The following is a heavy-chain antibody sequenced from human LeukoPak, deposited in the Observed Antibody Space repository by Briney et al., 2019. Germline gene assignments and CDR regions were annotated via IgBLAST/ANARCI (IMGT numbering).Heavy chain of an antibody. CDR2: VNPSGGST. CDR3: GVTPSARGMDV. J-gene: IGHJ6*02. V-gene: IGHV1-46*01. CDR1: GYTLTSYY. D-gene: IGHD2-21*02. Sequence: ASVKVSCKASGYTLTSYYMHWMRQAPGQGLEWMGIVNPSGGSTSYAQKFQGRVTMTRDTSTSTVYMELSSLRSEDTAVYYCGVTPSARGMDVWGQGTTVTVSS.